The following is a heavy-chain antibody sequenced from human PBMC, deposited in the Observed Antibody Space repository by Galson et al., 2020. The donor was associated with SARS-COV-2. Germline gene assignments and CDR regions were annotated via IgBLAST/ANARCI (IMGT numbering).Heavy chain of an antibody. V-gene: IGHV1-8*01. CDR3: AGVKGKLGYGRCGSCRPCRC. CDR1: GYTFTSYD. CDR2: MNPNSGNT. Sequence: ASVKVSCKASGYTFTSYDINWVRQATGQGLEWMGWMNPNSGNTGYAQKFQGRVTMTRNTSISTAYMELSSLRSEDTAVYYCAGVKGKLGYGRCGSCRPCRCWSQGILVTVSA. J-gene: IGHJ4*02. D-gene: IGHD2-15*01.